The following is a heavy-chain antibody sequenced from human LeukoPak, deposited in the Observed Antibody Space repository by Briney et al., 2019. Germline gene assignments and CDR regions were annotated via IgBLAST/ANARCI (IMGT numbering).Heavy chain of an antibody. Sequence: ASVKVSCKASGYTFTSYYMHWVRQAPGQGLEWMGIINPSGGSTSYAQKFQGRVTMTRDTSTSTVYMELSSLRPEDTAIYYCAKVCHSTCYRSSDPWGQGTLVTVSS. CDR2: INPSGGST. V-gene: IGHV1-46*01. D-gene: IGHD2/OR15-2a*01. CDR3: AKVCHSTCYRSSDP. J-gene: IGHJ5*02. CDR1: GYTFTSYY.